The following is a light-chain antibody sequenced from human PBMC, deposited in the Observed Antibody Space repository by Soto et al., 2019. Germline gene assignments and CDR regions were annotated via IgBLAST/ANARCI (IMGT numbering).Light chain of an antibody. CDR1: SSDVGSYSY. J-gene: IGLJ2*01. CDR3: SSYAGNNKLV. CDR2: EVT. V-gene: IGLV2-8*01. Sequence: QSVLTQPPSASGSPGQSVTISCTGTSSDVGSYSYVSWYQQHPGKAPKLMIYEVTKRPSGVPDRFSGSKSGNTASLTVSGLQAEDEADYYCSSYAGNNKLVFGGGTKVTVL.